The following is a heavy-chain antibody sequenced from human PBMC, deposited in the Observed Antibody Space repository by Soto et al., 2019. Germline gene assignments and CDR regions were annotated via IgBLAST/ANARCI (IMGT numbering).Heavy chain of an antibody. J-gene: IGHJ4*02. V-gene: IGHV3-48*02. Sequence: PGGSLRLSCAASGFTFSSYSMNWVRQAPGKGLEWVSYISSSSTTIYYADSVKGRFTIFRDNAKNSLYLQLNSLRDEDTAVYYCAGSPYYYDSSNYYGYWGQGTLVTVSS. D-gene: IGHD3-22*01. CDR3: AGSPYYYDSSNYYGY. CDR2: ISSSSTTI. CDR1: GFTFSSYS.